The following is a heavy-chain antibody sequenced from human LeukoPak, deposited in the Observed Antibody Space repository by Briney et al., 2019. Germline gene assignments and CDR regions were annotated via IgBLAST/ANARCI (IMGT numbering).Heavy chain of an antibody. Sequence: GGSLRPSCAASGFTFSSYSMNWVRQAPGKGLEWVSSISSSSSYIYYADSVKGRFTISRDNAKNSLYLQMNSLRAEDTAVYYCARRGDANWFDPWGQGTLVTVSS. V-gene: IGHV3-21*01. CDR1: GFTFSSYS. CDR2: ISSSSSYI. CDR3: ARRGDANWFDP. J-gene: IGHJ5*02. D-gene: IGHD2-21*02.